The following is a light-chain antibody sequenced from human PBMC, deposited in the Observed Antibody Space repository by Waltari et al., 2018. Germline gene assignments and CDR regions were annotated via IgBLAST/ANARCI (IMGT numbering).Light chain of an antibody. Sequence: EIVLTQSPATLSLSPGDRATLPCRDSQSVSSYFAWYQQKPGQAPRLLIYDASNRATGIPARFSGSGSGTDFTLTISSLEPEDFAVYYCQQRSNWPWTFGQGTKVEIK. CDR1: QSVSSY. J-gene: IGKJ1*01. CDR2: DAS. V-gene: IGKV3-11*01. CDR3: QQRSNWPWT.